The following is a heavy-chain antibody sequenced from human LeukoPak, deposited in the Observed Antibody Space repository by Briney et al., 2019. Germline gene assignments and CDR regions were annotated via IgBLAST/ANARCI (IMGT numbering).Heavy chain of an antibody. V-gene: IGHV1-18*01. D-gene: IGHD6-6*01. J-gene: IGHJ4*02. CDR1: GYTFINYG. CDR2: ISAYNDNA. Sequence: GSVRVSCKASGYTFINYGISWVRKAPGQGREWLGWISAYNDNADYAQNHQGRVTMTAATSTNTATVALKSQRSDDTAVYYCASEGPSSIAARPSDYWGQGTLVTVSS. CDR3: ASEGPSSIAARPSDY.